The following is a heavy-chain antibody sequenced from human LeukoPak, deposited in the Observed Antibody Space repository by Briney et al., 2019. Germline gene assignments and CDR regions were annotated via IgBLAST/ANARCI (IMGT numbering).Heavy chain of an antibody. Sequence: GGSLRLSCAASGLTFSSYSMNWVRQAPGKGLEWVSSISSSSSYIYYADSVKGRFTISRDNAKNSLYLQMNSLRAEDTAVYYCARDLFTGDRGYYFDYWGQGTLVTVSS. D-gene: IGHD7-27*01. CDR3: ARDLFTGDRGYYFDY. CDR1: GLTFSSYS. CDR2: ISSSSSYI. J-gene: IGHJ4*02. V-gene: IGHV3-21*01.